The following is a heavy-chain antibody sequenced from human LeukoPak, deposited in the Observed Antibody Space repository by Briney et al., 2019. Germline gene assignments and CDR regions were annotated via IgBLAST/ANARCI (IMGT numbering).Heavy chain of an antibody. CDR1: GFTFSSYA. Sequence: GGSLRLSCAASGFTFSSYAMSWVRQAPGKGLEWLSYISGSSSTIYYRDSVKGRFTISRDNAKNSLYLQMNSLRAEDTAVYYCARVVVTATSTGDYWGQGTLVTVSS. J-gene: IGHJ4*02. CDR3: ARVVVTATSTGDY. V-gene: IGHV3-48*01. CDR2: ISGSSSTI. D-gene: IGHD2-21*02.